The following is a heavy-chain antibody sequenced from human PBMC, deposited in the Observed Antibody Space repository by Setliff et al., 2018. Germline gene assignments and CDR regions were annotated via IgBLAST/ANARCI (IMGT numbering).Heavy chain of an antibody. D-gene: IGHD5-18*01. Sequence: ASVKVSCKASGYPFTSYAMHWVRQAPGQRLEWMGWINAGNGNTKYSQKFQGRVTITRDTSASTAYMELSSLRSEDTAVYYCARDKLWLMGYYYYYYMDVWGKGTTVTVSS. CDR2: INAGNGNT. V-gene: IGHV1-3*01. J-gene: IGHJ6*03. CDR3: ARDKLWLMGYYYYYYMDV. CDR1: GYPFTSYA.